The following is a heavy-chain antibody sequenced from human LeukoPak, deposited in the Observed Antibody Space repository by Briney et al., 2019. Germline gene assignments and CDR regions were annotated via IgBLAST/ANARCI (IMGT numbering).Heavy chain of an antibody. Sequence: SETLSLTCAVYGGSFSGYYWSWIRQPPGRGLEWIGEINHSGSTNYNPSLKSRVTISVDTSKNQFSLKLSSVTAADTAVYYCAGGRYCTNGVCFLDYYYYYMDVWGKGTTVTVSS. D-gene: IGHD2-8*01. CDR3: AGGRYCTNGVCFLDYYYYYMDV. CDR2: INHSGST. CDR1: GGSFSGYY. J-gene: IGHJ6*03. V-gene: IGHV4-34*01.